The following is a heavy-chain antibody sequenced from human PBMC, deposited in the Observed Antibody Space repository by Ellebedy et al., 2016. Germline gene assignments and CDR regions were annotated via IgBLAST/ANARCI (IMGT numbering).Heavy chain of an antibody. CDR2: ISGSGDST. CDR1: GFTFSSYT. D-gene: IGHD1-1*01. V-gene: IGHV3-23*01. Sequence: GGSLRLSXAASGFTFSSYTMSWVRQDPVKGLEWVASISGSGDSTNYADSVKGRFTISRDTSKNTLFLEMHTLRAEDTAVYYCARDPLGLLGTIYFDHWGQGTLVTVSS. CDR3: ARDPLGLLGTIYFDH. J-gene: IGHJ4*02.